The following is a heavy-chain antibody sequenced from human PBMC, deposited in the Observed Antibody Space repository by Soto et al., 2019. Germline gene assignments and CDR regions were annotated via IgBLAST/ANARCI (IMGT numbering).Heavy chain of an antibody. CDR2: INPNSGGT. CDR1: GYTFTGYY. J-gene: IGHJ6*02. Sequence: ASVKVSYKASGYTFTGYYMHWVRQAPGQGLEWMGWINPNSGGTNYAQKFQGWVTMTRDTSISTAYMELSRLRSDDTAVYYCARERRHCSGTSCYLGHKFYGMDVWGQGTTVTVSS. D-gene: IGHD2-2*01. V-gene: IGHV1-2*04. CDR3: ARERRHCSGTSCYLGHKFYGMDV.